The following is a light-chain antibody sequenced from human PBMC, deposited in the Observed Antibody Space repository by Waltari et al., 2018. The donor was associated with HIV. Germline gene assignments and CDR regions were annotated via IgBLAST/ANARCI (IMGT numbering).Light chain of an antibody. J-gene: IGLJ2*01. CDR1: TSNRGRNS. CDR3: VTWDDSLRGVV. Sequence: SVVTQPPSASGTPGQRVPISCSGNTSNRGRNSVFWSQHLPGTAPKLLIHRNDQRPSVVPDRVSGSTSGTSASLAISGLRSEDEADYYCVTWDDSLRGVVFGGGTKVAVL. V-gene: IGLV1-47*01. CDR2: RND.